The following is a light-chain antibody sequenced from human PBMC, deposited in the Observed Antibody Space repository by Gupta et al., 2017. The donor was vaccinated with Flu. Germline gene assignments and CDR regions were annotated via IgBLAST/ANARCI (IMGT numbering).Light chain of an antibody. CDR2: STF. CDR3: LHYIRGVWV. V-gene: IGLV7-43*01. CDR1: TGPVASHFY. J-gene: IGLJ3*02. Sequence: QTVVTQEPSRTVSPGGTVTLTCASNTGPVASHFYANWFQQKPGQAPRPLLFSTFNTHSWTPAPFSGSVMGGKAALTLSDGQAEDDDYYYCLHYIRGVWVFGGGTKLTVL.